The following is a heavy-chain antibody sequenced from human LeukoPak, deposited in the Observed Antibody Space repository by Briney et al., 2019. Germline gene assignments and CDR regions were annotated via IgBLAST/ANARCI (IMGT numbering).Heavy chain of an antibody. CDR2: ISGSGGST. CDR1: GFTFSSYA. J-gene: IGHJ4*02. D-gene: IGHD3-10*01. CDR3: AKETNYYGSGTGNFDY. Sequence: PGGSPRLSCAASGFTFSSYAMSWVRQAPGKGLEWVSAISGSGGSTYYADSVKGRFTISRDNSKNTLYLQMNSLRAEDTAVYYCAKETNYYGSGTGNFDYWGQGTLVTVSS. V-gene: IGHV3-23*01.